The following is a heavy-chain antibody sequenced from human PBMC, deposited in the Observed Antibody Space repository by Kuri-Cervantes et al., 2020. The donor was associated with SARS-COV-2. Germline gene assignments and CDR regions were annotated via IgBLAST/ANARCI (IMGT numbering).Heavy chain of an antibody. Sequence: GESLKISCAASGFTFSSYSMNWVRQAPGKGLEWVSSISSSSSYIYYADSVEGRFTISRDNAKNSLYLQMNSLRDEDTAVYYCARDLRPLELYYYYGMDVWGQGTTVTCYS. J-gene: IGHJ6*01. CDR2: ISSSSSYI. D-gene: IGHD4-17*01. V-gene: IGHV3-21*01. CDR3: ARDLRPLELYYYYGMDV. CDR1: GFTFSSYS.